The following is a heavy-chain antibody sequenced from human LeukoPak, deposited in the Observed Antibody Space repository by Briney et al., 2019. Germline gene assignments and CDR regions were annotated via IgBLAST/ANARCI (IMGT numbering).Heavy chain of an antibody. CDR1: GGSFSGYY. V-gene: IGHV4-34*01. J-gene: IGHJ4*02. D-gene: IGHD3-10*01. CDR3: ARGRTPLYYYSSGSFYDY. Sequence: SETLSLTCAVYGGSFSGYYWSWIRQPPGKGLEWIGEIHHSGSTNYNPSLKSRVTISVDTSKNQFSLKLSSVTAADTAVYYWARGRTPLYYYSSGSFYDYWGQGTLVTVSS. CDR2: IHHSGST.